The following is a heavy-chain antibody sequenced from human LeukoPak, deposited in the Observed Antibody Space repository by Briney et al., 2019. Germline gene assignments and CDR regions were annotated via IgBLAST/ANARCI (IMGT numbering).Heavy chain of an antibody. CDR2: INSAGNT. CDR1: GFTFSSYA. Sequence: GSLRLSCAASGFTFSSYALTWVRQAPGKGLDWVSTINSAGNTYYTDSVKGRLTISRDNSKNTLYLQMNSLRAEDTAVYYCAKDHSDAEAGYFLHWGQGALVTVSS. J-gene: IGHJ1*01. V-gene: IGHV3-23*01. CDR3: AKDHSDAEAGYFLH. D-gene: IGHD6-13*01.